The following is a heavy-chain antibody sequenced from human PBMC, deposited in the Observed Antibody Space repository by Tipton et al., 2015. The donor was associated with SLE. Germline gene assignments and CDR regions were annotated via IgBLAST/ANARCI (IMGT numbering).Heavy chain of an antibody. CDR2: ISSSSSYI. CDR3: ARAFDY. CDR1: GFTFSSYS. Sequence: SLRLSCAASGFTFSSYSMNWVRQAPGKGLEWVSSISSSSSYIYYAGSMKGRFTISRDNAKNSLYLQMNSLRAEDTAVYYCARAFDYWGQGTLVTVSS. V-gene: IGHV3-21*01. J-gene: IGHJ4*02.